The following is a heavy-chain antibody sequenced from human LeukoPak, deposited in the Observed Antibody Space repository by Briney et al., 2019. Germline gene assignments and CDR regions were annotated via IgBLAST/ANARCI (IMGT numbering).Heavy chain of an antibody. CDR3: ARAEWDIVTTPYYFDY. D-gene: IGHD5-12*01. CDR1: GYTFTGYY. CDR2: INPNSGGT. J-gene: IGHJ4*02. Sequence: ASVKVSCKASGYTFTGYYMHWVRQAPGQGLEWMGWINPNSGGTNYAQKFQGRVTMTRDTSISTAYMELSRPRSDDTAVYYCARAEWDIVTTPYYFDYWGQGTLVTVSS. V-gene: IGHV1-2*02.